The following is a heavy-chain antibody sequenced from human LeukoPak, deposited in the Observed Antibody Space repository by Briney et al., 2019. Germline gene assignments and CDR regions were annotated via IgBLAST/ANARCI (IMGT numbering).Heavy chain of an antibody. J-gene: IGHJ4*02. CDR2: IIPIFGTA. Sequence: ASVKVSCKASGGTFSSYAISWVRQAPGQGLEWMGGIIPIFGTANYAQKFQGRVTITADKSTSTAYMELSSLRSEDTAVYYCARGLGYCSGGSCPPNFDHWGQGTLVTVSS. CDR3: ARGLGYCSGGSCPPNFDH. CDR1: GGTFSSYA. V-gene: IGHV1-69*06. D-gene: IGHD2-15*01.